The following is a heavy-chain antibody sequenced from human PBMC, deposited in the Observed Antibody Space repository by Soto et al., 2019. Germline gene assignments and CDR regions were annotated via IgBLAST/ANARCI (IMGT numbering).Heavy chain of an antibody. V-gene: IGHV1-3*01. CDR1: GYTFTRYA. D-gene: IGHD3-22*01. CDR2: INAGNGNT. J-gene: IGHJ3*02. CDR3: AGRYYYDSSGYLTPVDAFDI. Sequence: ASVKVSCKASGYTFTRYAMHWVRQAPGQRLEWMGWINAGNGNTKYSQKFQGRVIITRDTSASTAYMELSSLRSDDTAVYYCAGRYYYDSSGYLTPVDAFDIWGQGTRVTVSS.